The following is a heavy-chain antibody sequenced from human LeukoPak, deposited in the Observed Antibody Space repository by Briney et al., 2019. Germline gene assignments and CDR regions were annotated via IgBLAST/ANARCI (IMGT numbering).Heavy chain of an antibody. CDR2: SGSGGST. Sequence: SGSGGSTYYADSVKGRFTISRDNSKNTPYLQMNSLRAEDTAVYYCAKDPQGWNYLAFFDYWGQGTLVTVSS. J-gene: IGHJ4*02. D-gene: IGHD1-7*01. CDR3: AKDPQGWNYLAFFDY. V-gene: IGHV3-23*01.